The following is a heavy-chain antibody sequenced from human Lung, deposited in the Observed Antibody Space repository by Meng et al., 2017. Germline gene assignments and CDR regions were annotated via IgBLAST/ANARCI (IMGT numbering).Heavy chain of an antibody. Sequence: QVHLLQSGPEVKKPGASVKVSCKASDYTFTGYGVSWVRQAPGQGLEWMAWLGAHDGDTSFGPKFQGRVTVTADRPTATAYMELRSLRFDDTAVYYCARGTPGRSYANYWDPGTLVTVSS. CDR3: ARGTPGRSYANY. CDR2: LGAHDGDT. V-gene: IGHV1-18*01. CDR1: DYTFTGYG. D-gene: IGHD1-26*01. J-gene: IGHJ4*02.